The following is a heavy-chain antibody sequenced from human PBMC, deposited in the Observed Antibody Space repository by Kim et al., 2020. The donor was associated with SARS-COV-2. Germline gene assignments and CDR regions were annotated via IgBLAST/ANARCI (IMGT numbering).Heavy chain of an antibody. CDR3: ARDKRVVATIYYYYYGMDV. V-gene: IGHV3-11*04. Sequence: GRFTIARDNAKNSLYLQMNSLRAEDTAVYYCARDKRVVATIYYYYYGMDVWGQGTTVTVSS. D-gene: IGHD5-12*01. J-gene: IGHJ6*02.